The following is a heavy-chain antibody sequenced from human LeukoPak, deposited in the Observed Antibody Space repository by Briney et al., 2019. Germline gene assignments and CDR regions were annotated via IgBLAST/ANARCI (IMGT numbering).Heavy chain of an antibody. V-gene: IGHV3-7*01. J-gene: IGHJ4*02. CDR3: ARGAERFGEFVSQFDY. D-gene: IGHD3-10*01. CDR1: GFTFSNYW. Sequence: PGGSLRLSCAASGFTFSNYWMSWVRQAPGKGLEWVANIKEDGRDKYYVDSVKGRFTISRDNAKNSLYLQMNSLTVEDTAVYYCARGAERFGEFVSQFDYWGQGTLVTVSS. CDR2: IKEDGRDK.